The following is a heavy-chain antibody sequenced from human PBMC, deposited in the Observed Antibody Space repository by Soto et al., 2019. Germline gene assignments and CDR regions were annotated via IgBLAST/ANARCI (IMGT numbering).Heavy chain of an antibody. CDR1: GGTFSSYA. CDR3: ARGKFIAYYSYYGMDV. D-gene: IGHD3-16*02. J-gene: IGHJ6*02. V-gene: IGHV1-69*13. Sequence: ASVKVSCKASGGTFSSYAISWVRQAPGQGLEWMGGIIPIFGTANYAQKFQGRVTITADESTSTAYMELSSLRSEDTAVYYCARGKFIAYYSYYGMDVWGQGTTVTVSS. CDR2: IIPIFGTA.